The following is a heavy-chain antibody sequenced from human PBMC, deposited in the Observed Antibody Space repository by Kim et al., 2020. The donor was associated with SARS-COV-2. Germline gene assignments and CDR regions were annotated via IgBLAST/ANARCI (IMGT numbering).Heavy chain of an antibody. J-gene: IGHJ5*02. V-gene: IGHV4-59*01. D-gene: IGHD6-13*01. CDR1: GGSISSYY. Sequence: SETLSLTCTVSGGSISSYYWSWIRQPPGKGLEWIGYIYYSGSTNYNPSLKSRVTISVDTSKNQFSLKLSSVTAADTAVYYCARAPYSSSGGWFDPWGQGT. CDR2: IYYSGST. CDR3: ARAPYSSSGGWFDP.